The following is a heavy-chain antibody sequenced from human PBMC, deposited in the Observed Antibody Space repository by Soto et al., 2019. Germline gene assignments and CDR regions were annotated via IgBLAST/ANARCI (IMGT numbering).Heavy chain of an antibody. D-gene: IGHD3-22*01. Sequence: ASVKVSCKASGYTFTGYYMHWVRQAPGQGLEWMGWINPNSGGTNYAQKFQGWVTMTRDTSISTAYMELSRLRSDDTAVYYCARDWYYYDSSGPCPTNYGFDYWGQGTLVTVSS. V-gene: IGHV1-2*04. J-gene: IGHJ4*02. CDR2: INPNSGGT. CDR3: ARDWYYYDSSGPCPTNYGFDY. CDR1: GYTFTGYY.